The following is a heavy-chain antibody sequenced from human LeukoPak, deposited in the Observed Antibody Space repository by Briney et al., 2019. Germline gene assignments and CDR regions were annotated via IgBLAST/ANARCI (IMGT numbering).Heavy chain of an antibody. J-gene: IGHJ6*02. D-gene: IGHD3-22*01. CDR2: INHSGST. V-gene: IGHV4-34*01. Sequence: KPSETLSLTCAVYGGSFSGYYWSWIRQPPGKGLEWIGEINHSGSTNYNPSLKSRVTISVDTSKNQFSLKPSSVTAADTAVYYCARVSLVVIHYYGMDVWGQGTTVTVSS. CDR1: GGSFSGYY. CDR3: ARVSLVVIHYYGMDV.